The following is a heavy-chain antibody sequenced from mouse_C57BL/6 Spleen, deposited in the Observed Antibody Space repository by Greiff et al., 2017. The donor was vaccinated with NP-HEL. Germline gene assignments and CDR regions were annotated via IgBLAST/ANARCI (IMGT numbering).Heavy chain of an antibody. J-gene: IGHJ2*01. Sequence: EVKLMESGPGLVKPSQSLSLTCSVTGYSITSGYYWNWIRQFPGNKLEWMGYISYDGSNNYNPSLKNRISITRDTSKNQFFLKLNSVTTEDTATYYCARGGGDYDDGYYFDYWGQGTTLTVSS. D-gene: IGHD2-4*01. CDR1: GYSITSGYY. CDR3: ARGGGDYDDGYYFDY. V-gene: IGHV3-6*01. CDR2: ISYDGSN.